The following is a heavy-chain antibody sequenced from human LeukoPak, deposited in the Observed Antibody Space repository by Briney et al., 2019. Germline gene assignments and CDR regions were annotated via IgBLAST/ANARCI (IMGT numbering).Heavy chain of an antibody. D-gene: IGHD2-8*01. J-gene: IGHJ6*02. CDR1: GFTFTSSA. Sequence: ASVKVSCKASGFTFTSSAVQWVRQARGQRLEWIGWIVVGSGNTNYAQKFQERVTITRDVSTSTAYMELSSLRSEDTAVYYCAAARPYGSYYYYYGMDVWGQGTTVTVSS. CDR3: AAARPYGSYYYYYGMDV. CDR2: IVVGSGNT. V-gene: IGHV1-58*01.